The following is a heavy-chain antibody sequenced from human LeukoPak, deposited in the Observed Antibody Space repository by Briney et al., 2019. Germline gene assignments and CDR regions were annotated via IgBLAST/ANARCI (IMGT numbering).Heavy chain of an antibody. J-gene: IGHJ5*02. CDR3: ARGPLKTGTRRINWFDP. D-gene: IGHD1-1*01. CDR2: INPNSGGT. V-gene: IGHV1-2*02. CDR1: GYTFTGYY. Sequence: ASVKVSCKASGYTFTGYYMHWVRQAPGQGREWMGWINPNSGGTNCAQKFQGRVTMTRDTSISKAYMELSRLRSHDTAVYYCARGPLKTGTRRINWFDPWGQGTLVTVSS.